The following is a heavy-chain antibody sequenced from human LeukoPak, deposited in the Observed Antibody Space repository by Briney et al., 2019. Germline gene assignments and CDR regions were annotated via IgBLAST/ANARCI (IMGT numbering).Heavy chain of an antibody. J-gene: IGHJ4*02. Sequence: GGSLRLSRAASGFTFNNYGMGWVRQTPGKGLEWVATIGTSGANTYHADSVKGRFTISRDNSKSTLYLQMNSLRAEDTAVYHCAKKSGDHFHFDFWGQGTLVTVSS. V-gene: IGHV3-23*01. D-gene: IGHD2-21*01. CDR1: GFTFNNYG. CDR3: AKKSGDHFHFDF. CDR2: IGTSGANT.